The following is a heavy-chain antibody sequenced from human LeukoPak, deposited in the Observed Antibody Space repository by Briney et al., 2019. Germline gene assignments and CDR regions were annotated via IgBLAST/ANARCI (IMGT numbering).Heavy chain of an antibody. CDR1: GFTFSSYA. D-gene: IGHD6-19*01. CDR2: ISGNGGGT. CDR3: AKGNLWYSSGWYGIYYYYGMDV. J-gene: IGHJ6*02. Sequence: GGSPRLSCAASGFTFSSYAMSWVRQAPGKGLEWVSGISGNGGGTYYADSVKGRFTISRDNSKNTLYLQMNSLRAEDTAVYYCAKGNLWYSSGWYGIYYYYGMDVWGQGTTVTVSS. V-gene: IGHV3-23*01.